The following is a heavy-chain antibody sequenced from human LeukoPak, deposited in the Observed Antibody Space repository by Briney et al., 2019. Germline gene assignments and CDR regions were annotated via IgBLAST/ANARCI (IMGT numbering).Heavy chain of an antibody. CDR1: GFTFDDYA. Sequence: GGSLRLSCAASGFTFDDYAMHWVRQAPGKGLEWVSLISWDGGTTYYVDSVKGRFTISRDNSKNSLYLQMNSLRAEDTALYYCAKDTLRSSSWDFDYWGQGTLVTVSS. CDR2: ISWDGGTT. CDR3: AKDTLRSSSWDFDY. J-gene: IGHJ4*02. V-gene: IGHV3-43D*03. D-gene: IGHD6-13*01.